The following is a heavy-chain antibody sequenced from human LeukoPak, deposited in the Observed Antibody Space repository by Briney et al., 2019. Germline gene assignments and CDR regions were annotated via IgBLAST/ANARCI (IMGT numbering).Heavy chain of an antibody. D-gene: IGHD5-12*01. CDR2: INPNSDGT. V-gene: IGHV1-2*06. Sequence: ASVKVPCKASGYTFTGYYMHWVRQAPGQGLEWMGRINPNSDGTNYAQKFQGRVTMTRDTSISTAYMELSRLRSDDTAVYYCASHNSGYDSAPFDYWGQGTLVTVSS. CDR1: GYTFTGYY. J-gene: IGHJ4*02. CDR3: ASHNSGYDSAPFDY.